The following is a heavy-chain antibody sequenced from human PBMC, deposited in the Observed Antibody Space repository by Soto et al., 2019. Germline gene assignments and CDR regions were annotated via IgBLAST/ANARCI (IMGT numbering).Heavy chain of an antibody. CDR1: GYTFTSYA. CDR3: ARSIVVVTALDY. D-gene: IGHD2-21*02. J-gene: IGHJ4*02. Sequence: ASVKVSCKASGYTFTSYAMHWVRQAPGQRLEWMGWINAGNGNSKYSQKFQGRVTITRDTSASTAYMELGSLRFEDTAVYYCARSIVVVTALDYWGQGTLVTVSS. CDR2: INAGNGNS. V-gene: IGHV1-3*01.